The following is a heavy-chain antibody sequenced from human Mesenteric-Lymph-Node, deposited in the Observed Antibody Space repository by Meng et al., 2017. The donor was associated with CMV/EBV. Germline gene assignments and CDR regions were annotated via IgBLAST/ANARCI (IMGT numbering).Heavy chain of an antibody. J-gene: IGHJ6*02. Sequence: GSLRLSCAVYGGSFSGYYWSWIRQPPGQGLEWIGEINHSGSTNYNPSLKSRVTISVDTSKNQFSLKLSSVTAADTAVYYCARGHIVVVPAAPRAAYYYYGMDVWGQGTTVTVSS. CDR3: ARGHIVVVPAAPRAAYYYYGMDV. CDR2: INHSGST. CDR1: GGSFSGYY. D-gene: IGHD2-2*01. V-gene: IGHV4-34*01.